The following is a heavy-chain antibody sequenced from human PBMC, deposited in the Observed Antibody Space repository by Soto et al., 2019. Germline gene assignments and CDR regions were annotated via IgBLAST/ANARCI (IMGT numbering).Heavy chain of an antibody. D-gene: IGHD1-26*01. CDR1: GFTFSSYS. V-gene: IGHV3-48*02. Sequence: LRLSCAASGFTFSSYSMNWVRQAPGKGLEWVSYISSSSSTIYYADSVKGRFTISRDNAENSLYLQMNSMRDEDTAVYYCARDFRVSYLFVGAFDIWGQGTMVTVSS. J-gene: IGHJ3*02. CDR3: ARDFRVSYLFVGAFDI. CDR2: ISSSSSTI.